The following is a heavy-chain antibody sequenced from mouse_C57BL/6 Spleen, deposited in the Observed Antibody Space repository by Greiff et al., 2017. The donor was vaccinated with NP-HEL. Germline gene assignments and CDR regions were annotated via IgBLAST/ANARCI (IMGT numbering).Heavy chain of an antibody. J-gene: IGHJ3*01. CDR1: GYTFTSYW. CDR3: ARDGDWEGFAY. Sequence: QVHVKQPGAELVKPGASVKLSCKASGYTFTSYWMHWVKQRPVQGLEWIGMIHPNSGSTNYNEKFKSKATLTVDKSSSTAYMQLSSLTSEDSAVYYCARDGDWEGFAYWGQGTLVTVSA. CDR2: IHPNSGST. D-gene: IGHD4-1*01. V-gene: IGHV1-64*01.